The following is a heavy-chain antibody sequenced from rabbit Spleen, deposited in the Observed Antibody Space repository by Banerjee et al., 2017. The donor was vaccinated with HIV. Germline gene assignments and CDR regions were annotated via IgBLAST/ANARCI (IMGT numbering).Heavy chain of an antibody. D-gene: IGHD1-1*01. J-gene: IGHJ4*01. CDR1: GVSLNDKD. CDR2: IANGDGST. CDR3: ARDLAAVIGWNLAW. V-gene: IGHV1S47*01. Sequence: QEQLEESGGGLVKPEGSLTLTCKASGVSLNDKDVMCWVRQAPGKGPEWIACIANGDGSTYYANWVNGRFTISRSTSLNTVTLQMTSLTAADTATYFCARDLAAVIGWNLAWWGQGTLVTVS.